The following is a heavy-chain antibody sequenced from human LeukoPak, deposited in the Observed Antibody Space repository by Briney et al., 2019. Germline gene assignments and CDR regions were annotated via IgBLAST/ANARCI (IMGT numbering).Heavy chain of an antibody. Sequence: PSETLSLTCAVYGGSFSGYYWSWIRQPPGKGLEWIGEINHSGSTNYNPSLKSRVTISVDTSKNQFSLKLSSVTAADTAVYYCARGRGFDFWSGYCIDYWGQGTLVTVSS. CDR2: INHSGST. CDR1: GGSFSGYY. CDR3: ARGRGFDFWSGYCIDY. V-gene: IGHV4-34*01. D-gene: IGHD3-3*01. J-gene: IGHJ4*02.